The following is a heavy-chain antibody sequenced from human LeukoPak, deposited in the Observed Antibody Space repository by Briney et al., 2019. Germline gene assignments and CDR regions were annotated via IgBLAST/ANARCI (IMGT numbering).Heavy chain of an antibody. CDR1: GGSISSSSYY. Sequence: SETLSLTCTVSGGSISSSSYYWGWIRQPPGKGMEWIGSIYYSGSTYYNPSLKSRVTISVDTSKNQFSLKLSSVTAADTAVYYCASGSRYCSSTSCYSFDYLGQGTLVTVSS. V-gene: IGHV4-39*01. D-gene: IGHD2-2*01. CDR3: ASGSRYCSSTSCYSFDY. CDR2: IYYSGST. J-gene: IGHJ4*02.